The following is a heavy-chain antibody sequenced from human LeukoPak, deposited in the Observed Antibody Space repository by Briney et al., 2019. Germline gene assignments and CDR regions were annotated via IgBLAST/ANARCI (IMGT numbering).Heavy chain of an antibody. D-gene: IGHD2-15*01. CDR2: IYSGGST. Sequence: PGGSLRLSCAASGFTFSSYGMHWVRQAPGKGLEWVSVIYSGGSTYYADSVKGRFTISRDNSKNTLYLQMNSLRAEDTAVYYCARESSSGGHFDYWGQGTLVTVSS. J-gene: IGHJ4*02. CDR3: ARESSSGGHFDY. V-gene: IGHV3-NL1*01. CDR1: GFTFSSYG.